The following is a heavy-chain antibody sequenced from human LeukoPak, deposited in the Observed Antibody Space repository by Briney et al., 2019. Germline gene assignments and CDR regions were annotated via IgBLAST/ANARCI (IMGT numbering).Heavy chain of an antibody. CDR1: GGSISSSSYY. J-gene: IGHJ5*02. CDR2: IYYSRST. CDR3: ARQVSPSQPAEEQQLEVQYNWFDP. D-gene: IGHD6-13*01. Sequence: PSETLSLTCTVSGGSISSSSYYWGWIRQPPGKGLEWIGSIYYSRSTYYNPSLKSRVTISVDTSKNQFSLKLSSVTAADTAVYYCARQVSPSQPAEEQQLEVQYNWFDPWGQGTLVTVSS. V-gene: IGHV4-39*01.